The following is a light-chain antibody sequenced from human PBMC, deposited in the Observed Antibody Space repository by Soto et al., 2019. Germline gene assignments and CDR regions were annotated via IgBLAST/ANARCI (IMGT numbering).Light chain of an antibody. Sequence: DIQLTQSPSFLSASVGDRVTITCRASQGISSYLAWFQQKPGIAPKLLIFVASTLQDGVPSRFSGSGSGTEFTLTISSLQPEAFATYYCQQLTSYPRTFGQGTRVEIK. V-gene: IGKV1-9*01. CDR2: VAS. CDR3: QQLTSYPRT. J-gene: IGKJ1*01. CDR1: QGISSY.